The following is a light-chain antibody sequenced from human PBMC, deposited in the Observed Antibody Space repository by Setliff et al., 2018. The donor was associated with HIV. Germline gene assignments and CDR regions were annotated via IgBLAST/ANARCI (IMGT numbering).Light chain of an antibody. CDR1: NSNIGSNN. Sequence: GSPGQRVTISCSGTNSNIGSNNVYWYQQLPGTAPKLVVYGNNQRPSGAPDRFSGSKSGTSASLAISGLQSQDEADYYCAAWDDSLNGHWVFGGGTKSPS. V-gene: IGLV1-44*01. J-gene: IGLJ3*02. CDR3: AAWDDSLNGHWV. CDR2: GNN.